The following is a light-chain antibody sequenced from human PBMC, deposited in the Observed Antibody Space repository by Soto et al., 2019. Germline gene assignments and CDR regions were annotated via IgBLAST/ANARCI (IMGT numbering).Light chain of an antibody. V-gene: IGLV8-61*01. CDR3: VLYMGSGIWV. J-gene: IGLJ3*02. CDR1: SGSVSSNNY. Sequence: TVVTQEPPFSVSPGGTVTLTCGLNSGSVSSNNYPSWYQQTPGQPPRTLIYSTNTRSSGVPDRFSGSILGNKAALTITGAQADDESHYYCVLYMGSGIWVFGGGTKLTVL. CDR2: STN.